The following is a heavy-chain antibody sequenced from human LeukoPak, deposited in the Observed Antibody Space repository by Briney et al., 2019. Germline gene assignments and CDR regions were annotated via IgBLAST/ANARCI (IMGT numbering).Heavy chain of an antibody. D-gene: IGHD6-6*01. V-gene: IGHV4-31*03. CDR1: GGSISSGGYY. J-gene: IGHJ4*02. CDR3: ASEAPGAARDY. Sequence: PSETLSLTCTVSGGSISSGGYYWSWIRQHPGKGLEWIGYIYYSGSTYYNPSLKSRVTISVDTSKDQFSLKLSSVTAADTAVYYCASEAPGAARDYWGQGTPVTVSS. CDR2: IYYSGST.